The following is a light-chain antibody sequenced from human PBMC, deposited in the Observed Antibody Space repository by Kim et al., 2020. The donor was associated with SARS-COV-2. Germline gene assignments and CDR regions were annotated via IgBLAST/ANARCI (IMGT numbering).Light chain of an antibody. V-gene: IGLV3-19*01. Sequence: LGQTVSITCQGDSLRSYYASWYQQKPGQAPVLVIYGKNNRPSGIPDRFSGSSSGNTASLTITGAQAEDEADYYCNSRDSSGNHLVFGGGTQLTVL. CDR1: SLRSYY. CDR2: GKN. J-gene: IGLJ3*02. CDR3: NSRDSSGNHLV.